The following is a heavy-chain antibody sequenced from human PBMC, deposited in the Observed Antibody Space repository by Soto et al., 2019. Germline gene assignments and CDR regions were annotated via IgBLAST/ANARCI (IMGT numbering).Heavy chain of an antibody. CDR1: GFAFTKYW. CDR2: IKEDGSEK. Sequence: PGGSLRLSCTASGFAFTKYWMNWVRQAPGKGLEWLANIKEDGSEKFYVDSVKGRFTISRDNAQNSVYLQMNSLRAEDTAVYYCARDEGGVGYYTGPYYYGMDVRGQGTTVTVSS. V-gene: IGHV3-7*03. J-gene: IGHJ6*02. D-gene: IGHD3-3*01. CDR3: ARDEGGVGYYTGPYYYGMDV.